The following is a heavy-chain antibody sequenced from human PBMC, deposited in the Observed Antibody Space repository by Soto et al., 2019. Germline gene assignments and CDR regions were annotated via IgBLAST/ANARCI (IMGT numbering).Heavy chain of an antibody. J-gene: IGHJ3*02. CDR1: GGSISSGVYY. CDR2: IYYSGST. D-gene: IGHD4-17*01. Sequence: QVQLQESGPGLVKPSQTLSLTCTVSGGSISSGVYYWSWFRQHPGKGLEWIGYIYYSGSTYYNPSLMSRVTISVATSKNQFSLKLSSVTAADTAVYYCARDNYRGDRRQDAFDIWGQGTMVTVSS. CDR3: ARDNYRGDRRQDAFDI. V-gene: IGHV4-31*03.